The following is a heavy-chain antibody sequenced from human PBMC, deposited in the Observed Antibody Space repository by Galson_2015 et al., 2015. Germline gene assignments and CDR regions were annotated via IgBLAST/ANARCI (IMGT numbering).Heavy chain of an antibody. D-gene: IGHD6-19*01. V-gene: IGHV3-30*18. Sequence: SLRLSCAASGFTFSSYGMHWVRQAPGKGLEWVAVISYDGSNKYYADSVKGRFTISRDNSKNTLYLQMNSLRAEDTAVYYCAKESGYSSGWTFDYWGQGTLVTVSS. CDR2: ISYDGSNK. CDR3: AKESGYSSGWTFDY. J-gene: IGHJ4*02. CDR1: GFTFSSYG.